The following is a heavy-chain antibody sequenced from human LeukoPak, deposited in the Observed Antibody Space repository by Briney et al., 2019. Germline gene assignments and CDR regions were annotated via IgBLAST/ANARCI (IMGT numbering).Heavy chain of an antibody. CDR1: GFTFSSYA. Sequence: GGSLRLSCAASGFTFSSYAMHWVRQAPGKGLEWVAVISYDGSNKYYADSVKGRFTISRDNSKNTLYLQMNSLRAEDTAVYYCASAAAKIPWGQGTLVTVSS. CDR2: ISYDGSNK. D-gene: IGHD6-13*01. CDR3: ASAAAKIP. V-gene: IGHV3-30-3*01. J-gene: IGHJ5*02.